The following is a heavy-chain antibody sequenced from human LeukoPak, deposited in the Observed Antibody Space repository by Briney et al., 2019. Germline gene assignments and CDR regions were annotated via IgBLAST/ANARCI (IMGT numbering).Heavy chain of an antibody. D-gene: IGHD3-10*01. CDR3: ARGAKFRSYGSGTYYTSLPFDP. CDR2: INTGNGNT. V-gene: IGHV1-3*03. Sequence: ASVKVSCKASGGTFSSYTMHWVRQAPGRRLEWMGWINTGNGNTKYSQEFQGRVTITRDTSASTAYMELSSLRSEDMAVYYCARGAKFRSYGSGTYYTSLPFDPWGQGTLVTVSS. J-gene: IGHJ5*02. CDR1: GGTFSSYT.